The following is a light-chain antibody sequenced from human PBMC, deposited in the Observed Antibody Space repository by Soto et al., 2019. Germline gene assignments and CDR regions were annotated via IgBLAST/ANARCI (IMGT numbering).Light chain of an antibody. V-gene: IGKV3-15*01. CDR3: QHYNYWPYT. CDR1: QSISGIY. CDR2: DAS. J-gene: IGKJ2*01. Sequence: VLTQSPGTLSLSPGERATISCRASQSISGIYLAWYQRKPGQAPRLLIYDASTRATGVPARFSGSGSGTDFTLTISSLQSEDFAVYYCQHYNYWPYTFGQGTKVEIK.